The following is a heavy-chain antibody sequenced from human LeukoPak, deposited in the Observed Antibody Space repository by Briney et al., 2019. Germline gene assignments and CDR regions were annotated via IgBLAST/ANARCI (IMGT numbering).Heavy chain of an antibody. CDR1: GYSISSGYY. CDR3: ARRRGDWNYFDY. J-gene: IGHJ4*02. Sequence: SETLSLTCVVSGYSISSGYYWGWIRQPPGKGLEWIGSIYHSGSTYYNPSLKSRVTISVETSKNQFSLKLSSVTAADTAVYYCARRRGDWNYFDYWGQGTLVTVSS. D-gene: IGHD1-1*01. V-gene: IGHV4-38-2*01. CDR2: IYHSGST.